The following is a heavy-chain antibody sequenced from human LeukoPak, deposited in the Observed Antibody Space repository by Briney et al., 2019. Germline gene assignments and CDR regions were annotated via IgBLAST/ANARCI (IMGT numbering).Heavy chain of an antibody. CDR3: ARTPGAFDF. D-gene: IGHD2-15*01. CDR1: GDSFTYYH. Sequence: SETLTLTCAVYGDSFTYYHWTWIRQSPGRGLEWIGEVSHTGDTDYNPSLKNRLTISIDTSNKQFSLRLTSVTAADTAVYYCARTPGAFDFWGQGTLVTVSS. CDR2: VSHTGDT. V-gene: IGHV4-34*01. J-gene: IGHJ4*02.